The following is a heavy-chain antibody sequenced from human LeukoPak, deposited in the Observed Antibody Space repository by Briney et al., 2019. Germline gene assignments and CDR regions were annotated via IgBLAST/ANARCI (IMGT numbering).Heavy chain of an antibody. CDR1: GYTLTELS. V-gene: IGHV1-24*01. Sequence: ASVKVSCKVSGYTLTELSMHWVRQAPGKGLEWMGGFDPEDGETIYAQKFQGRVTMTEDTSTDTAYMELSSLRSEDTAVYYCATDRYYGSGSTFDYWGQGTLVTASS. D-gene: IGHD3-10*01. CDR2: FDPEDGET. CDR3: ATDRYYGSGSTFDY. J-gene: IGHJ4*02.